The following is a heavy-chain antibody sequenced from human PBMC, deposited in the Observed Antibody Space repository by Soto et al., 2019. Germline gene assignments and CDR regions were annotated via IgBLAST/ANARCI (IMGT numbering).Heavy chain of an antibody. CDR3: ARDVSSTRFFDY. CDR2: INPSGGST. V-gene: IGHV1-46*01. CDR1: GYTFTSYY. J-gene: IGHJ4*02. D-gene: IGHD6-6*01. Sequence: ASVKVSCKASGYTFTSYYIHWVRQAPGQELDWMGMINPSGGSTTYAQKFQGRVTVTRYTSTSTVYMELNSLRSEDTAVYYCARDVSSTRFFDYWGQGTLVTVSS.